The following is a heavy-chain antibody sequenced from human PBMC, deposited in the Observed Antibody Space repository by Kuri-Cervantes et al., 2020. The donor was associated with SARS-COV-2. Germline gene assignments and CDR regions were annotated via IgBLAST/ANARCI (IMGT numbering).Heavy chain of an antibody. CDR1: GFLFSASA. Sequence: GSLRLSCEVSGFLFSASAIHWVRQASGKGLEWVGRVRGKANNYATAYAASVKGRSIISRDDSKNMAYLQMNSLRTEDTAVYYCKSDYVWGSYRPFNLDAFDIWGQGTMVTVSS. CDR3: KSDYVWGSYRPFNLDAFDI. CDR2: VRGKANNYAT. J-gene: IGHJ3*02. D-gene: IGHD3-16*02. V-gene: IGHV3-73*01.